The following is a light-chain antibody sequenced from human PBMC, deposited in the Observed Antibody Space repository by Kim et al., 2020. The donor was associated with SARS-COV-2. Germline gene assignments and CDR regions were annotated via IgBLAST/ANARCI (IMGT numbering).Light chain of an antibody. Sequence: SPGQAARITCSGDALQKQYAYWYQQKPGQAPVLVIYKDSERPSGIPERFSGSSSGTTDTLTISGVRAEDEADYYCQSADSSGTYVVFGGGTQLTVL. CDR2: KDS. CDR3: QSADSSGTYVV. J-gene: IGLJ2*01. V-gene: IGLV3-25*03. CDR1: ALQKQY.